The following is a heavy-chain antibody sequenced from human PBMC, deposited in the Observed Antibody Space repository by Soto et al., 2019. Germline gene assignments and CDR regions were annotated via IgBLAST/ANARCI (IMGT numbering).Heavy chain of an antibody. CDR1: GFSLSTSGVG. D-gene: IGHD3-10*01. V-gene: IGHV2-5*02. J-gene: IGHJ6*03. Sequence: QITLKESGPTLVKPTQTLTLTCTFSGFSLSTSGVGVAWIRQPPGKALEWLALIYWDDDKRYSPSLKSRLTVIKKTSENRVVLTMTGMDPVVPATDYCADCLGFGGGYYYYYMDDLGKGTAVTLSS. CDR3: ADCLGFGGGYYYYYMDD. CDR2: IYWDDDK.